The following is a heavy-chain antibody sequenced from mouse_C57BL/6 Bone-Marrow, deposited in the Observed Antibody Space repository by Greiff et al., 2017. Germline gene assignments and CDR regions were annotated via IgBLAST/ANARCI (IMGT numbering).Heavy chain of an antibody. CDR2: INPSNGGT. Sequence: QVQLQQPGTELVKPGASVKLSCKASGYTFTSYWMHWVKQRPGQGLAWIGNINPSNGGTNYNEKFKSKATLTVDKSSSTAYMQLSSLTSEDSAVYYCAREGLRYPPFWYFDVWGTGTTVTVSS. D-gene: IGHD1-1*01. CDR3: AREGLRYPPFWYFDV. CDR1: GYTFTSYW. V-gene: IGHV1-53*01. J-gene: IGHJ1*03.